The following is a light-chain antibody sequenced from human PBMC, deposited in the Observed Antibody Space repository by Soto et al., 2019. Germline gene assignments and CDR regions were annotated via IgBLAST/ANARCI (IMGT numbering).Light chain of an antibody. J-gene: IGLJ1*01. CDR2: ANS. Sequence: QSVLTQPPSVSGAPGLRVTISCTGSNSNIGAGYDVQWYQQLPGTAPKLLIYANSNRPSGVPDRLSGSKSGTSASLAITGLQAEDEADYYCQSYDSSLSGYVFGTGTKVTV. CDR1: NSNIGAGYD. V-gene: IGLV1-40*01. CDR3: QSYDSSLSGYV.